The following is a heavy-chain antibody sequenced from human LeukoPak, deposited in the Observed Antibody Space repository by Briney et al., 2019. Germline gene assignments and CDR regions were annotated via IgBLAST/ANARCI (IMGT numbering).Heavy chain of an antibody. CDR2: IQFDGTKA. CDR3: SRDLSYGSLDS. Sequence: GGSLRLSCATSGFTFSSYGMHWVRQAPGKGLGWVAAIQFDGTKAYYADSVKGRSTISRDDSKNTVYLQMNSLRAEDTAVYYCSRDLSYGSLDSWGQGTLLTVSS. D-gene: IGHD5-18*01. J-gene: IGHJ4*02. V-gene: IGHV3-30*12. CDR1: GFTFSSYG.